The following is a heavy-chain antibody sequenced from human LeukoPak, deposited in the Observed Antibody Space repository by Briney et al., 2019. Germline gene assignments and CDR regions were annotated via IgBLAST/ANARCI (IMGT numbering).Heavy chain of an antibody. J-gene: IGHJ5*02. Sequence: ASVKVSCKASGYTFTSYGISWVRQAPGQGLEWMGWINPNSGGTNYAQKFQGRVTMTRDTSISTAYMELSGLRSDDTAVYYCASSYCSSTSCYPAQYNWFDPWGQGTLVTVSS. D-gene: IGHD2-2*01. CDR2: INPNSGGT. CDR1: GYTFTSYG. CDR3: ASSYCSSTSCYPAQYNWFDP. V-gene: IGHV1-2*02.